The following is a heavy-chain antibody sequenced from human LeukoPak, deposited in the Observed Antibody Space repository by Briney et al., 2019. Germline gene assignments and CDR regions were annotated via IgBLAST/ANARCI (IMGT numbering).Heavy chain of an antibody. V-gene: IGHV4-59*01. CDR1: GGSISPYY. CDR3: ARSTGTTMFIDY. J-gene: IGHJ4*02. D-gene: IGHD3-10*02. CDR2: IYYSGNT. Sequence: PSETLSLTCTVSGGSISPYYWSWIRQPPGKGLEWLGYIYYSGNTDYNPSLKSRVPISVDTSKNQFSLKLSSVTAADTAVYYCARSTGTTMFIDYWGQGTLVTVSS.